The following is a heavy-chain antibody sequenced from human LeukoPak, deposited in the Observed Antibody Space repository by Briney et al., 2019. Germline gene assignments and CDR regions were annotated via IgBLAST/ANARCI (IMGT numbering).Heavy chain of an antibody. CDR1: GGSISTYY. CDR2: VYYSGTS. V-gene: IGHV4-59*12. CDR3: ARANDVDTAMVIFDY. Sequence: PSETLSLTCTVSGGSISTYYWSWIRQPPGKGLEWIGFVYYSGTSNYNPSLKSRVTISVDTSKNQFSLKLSSVTAADTAVYYCARANDVDTAMVIFDYWGQGTLVTVSS. D-gene: IGHD5-18*01. J-gene: IGHJ4*02.